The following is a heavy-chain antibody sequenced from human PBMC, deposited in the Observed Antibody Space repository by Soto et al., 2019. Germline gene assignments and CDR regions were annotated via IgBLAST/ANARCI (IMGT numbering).Heavy chain of an antibody. Sequence: QVQLVQSGAEVKKPGSSVKVSCKASGGSFSTYGISWVRQAPGQGLEWMGGFIPVFTTAKYAQKFQGRVPITADESTDTAYMERSSLRSEDTAVYFCARDGVDVSRTTVRHGALDIWGQGTVVTVSS. V-gene: IGHV1-69*01. CDR3: ARDGVDVSRTTVRHGALDI. CDR1: GGSFSTYG. CDR2: FIPVFTTA. D-gene: IGHD4-17*01. J-gene: IGHJ3*02.